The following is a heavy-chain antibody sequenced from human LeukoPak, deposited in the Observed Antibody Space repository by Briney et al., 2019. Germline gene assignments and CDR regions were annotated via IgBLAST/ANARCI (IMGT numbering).Heavy chain of an antibody. D-gene: IGHD3-3*01. CDR1: GGSISSYY. J-gene: IGHJ4*02. Sequence: SETLSLTCTVSGGSISSYYWSWLRQPAGKGLEWIGRIYTSGSTNYNPSLKSRVTMSVDTSKNQFSLKLSSVTAADTAVYYCARDHRTIFGVVIHYYFDYWGQGTLVTVSS. CDR2: IYTSGST. CDR3: ARDHRTIFGVVIHYYFDY. V-gene: IGHV4-4*07.